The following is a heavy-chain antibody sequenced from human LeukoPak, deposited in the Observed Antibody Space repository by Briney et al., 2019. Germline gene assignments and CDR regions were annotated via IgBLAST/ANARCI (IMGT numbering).Heavy chain of an antibody. CDR1: GFTFSDYY. V-gene: IGHV3-11*01. CDR2: ISSSGITI. CDR3: ARAPRGYSYGLIDY. Sequence: PGGSLRLSCAASGFTFSDYYMSWIRQAPGKGLEWVSYISSSGITIYYADSVKGRFTISRDNAKNSLYLQLNSLRAEDTAVYYCARAPRGYSYGLIDYWGQGTLVTVSS. J-gene: IGHJ4*02. D-gene: IGHD5-18*01.